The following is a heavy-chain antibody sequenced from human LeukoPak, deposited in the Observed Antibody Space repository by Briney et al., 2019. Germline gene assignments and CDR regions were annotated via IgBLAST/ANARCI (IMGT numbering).Heavy chain of an antibody. CDR3: ARVSRDGYNLPDY. CDR2: ISSSGSTI. D-gene: IGHD5-24*01. Sequence: GGSLRLSCAASGFTFSDYYMSWIRQAPGKGLDWVSYISSSGSTIYYADSVKGRFTISRDNAKNSLYLQMDSLRAEDTAVYYCARVSRDGYNLPDYWGQGTLVPVSS. V-gene: IGHV3-11*01. J-gene: IGHJ4*02. CDR1: GFTFSDYY.